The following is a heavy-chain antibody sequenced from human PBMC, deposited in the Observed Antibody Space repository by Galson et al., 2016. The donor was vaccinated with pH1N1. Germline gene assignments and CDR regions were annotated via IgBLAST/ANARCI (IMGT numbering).Heavy chain of an antibody. V-gene: IGHV4-31*03. D-gene: IGHD3-16*01. CDR3: AREGEMDVDRTYYFDY. CDR2: IYYSGST. Sequence: TLSLTCTVSGGSISSGDSYWSWIRQHPGKGLEWIGYIYYSGSTYYNPSLKSRVTISVDTSKNQFSLKLSSVTAADTAVYYRAREGEMDVDRTYYFDYWGQGTLVTVSS. J-gene: IGHJ4*02. CDR1: GGSISSGDSY.